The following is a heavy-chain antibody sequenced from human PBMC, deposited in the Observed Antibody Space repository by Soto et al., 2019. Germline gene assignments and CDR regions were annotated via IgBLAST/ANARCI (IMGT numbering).Heavy chain of an antibody. CDR3: AILGDPLGYCSGGSCFDAFDI. D-gene: IGHD2-15*01. Sequence: PGESLTISCKGSVYSFTRSWISWVREIRVEVLECRGMIDPSDSYTNYSPSFQGHVTISADKSISTAYLQWSSLKASDTAMYYCAILGDPLGYCSGGSCFDAFDIWGQGTMVTVSS. V-gene: IGHV5-10-1*01. CDR1: VYSFTRSW. CDR2: IDPSDSYT. J-gene: IGHJ3*02.